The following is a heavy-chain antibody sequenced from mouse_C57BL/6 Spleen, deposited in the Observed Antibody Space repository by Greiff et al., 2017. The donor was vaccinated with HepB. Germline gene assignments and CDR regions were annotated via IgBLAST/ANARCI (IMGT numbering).Heavy chain of an antibody. J-gene: IGHJ3*01. Sequence: EVKVVESGEGLVKPGGSLKLSCAASGFTFSSYAMSWVRQTPEKRLEWVAYISSGGDYIYYADTVKGRFTISRDNARNTLYLQMSSLKSEDTAMYYCTREGYDGGFAYWGQRTLVTVSA. V-gene: IGHV5-9-1*02. CDR1: GFTFSSYA. CDR2: ISSGGDYI. CDR3: TREGYDGGFAY. D-gene: IGHD2-2*01.